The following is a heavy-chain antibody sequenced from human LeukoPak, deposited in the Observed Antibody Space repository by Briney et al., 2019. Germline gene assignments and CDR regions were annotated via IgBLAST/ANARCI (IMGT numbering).Heavy chain of an antibody. D-gene: IGHD6-25*01. J-gene: IGHJ6*02. CDR3: AKDKVGYSSAGDYYGKDV. CDR2: ISFDGSNN. V-gene: IGHV3-30*18. CDR1: GFTFSTYD. Sequence: GGSLRLSCAASGFTFSTYDMHWVRQAPGKGLEWVSLISFDGSNNSYADSVKGRFTISRDNSKNTLYLQMNSLRAEDTAVYYCAKDKVGYSSAGDYYGKDVWGQGTTVTVSS.